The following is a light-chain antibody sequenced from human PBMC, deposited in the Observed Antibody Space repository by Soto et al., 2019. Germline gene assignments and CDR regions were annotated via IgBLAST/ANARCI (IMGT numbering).Light chain of an antibody. J-gene: IGLJ1*01. V-gene: IGLV2-23*02. Sequence: QSALTQPASVSGSPGQSITISCTGTSSDVGSYNLVSWYQQHPGKAPKLMIYEVSKRPSGVYNRFSGSKSGNTASLTISGLQAEDEADYYCCSYAGSSPYVFGTGTKLTVL. CDR3: CSYAGSSPYV. CDR1: SSDVGSYNL. CDR2: EVS.